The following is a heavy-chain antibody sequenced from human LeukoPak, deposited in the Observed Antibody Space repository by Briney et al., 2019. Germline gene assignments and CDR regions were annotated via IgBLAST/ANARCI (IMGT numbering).Heavy chain of an antibody. V-gene: IGHV1-2*02. D-gene: IGHD6-6*01. Sequence: GASVKVSCKASGYIFSDYYIHWVRQAPGQGLEWMGWINPKSGDTNYAQKFQGRVTMTRDTSITTSYMELSRLRSEATAVYYCARRGSSSSEYFQRWGQGTLVTVSS. CDR3: ARRGSSSSEYFQR. J-gene: IGHJ1*01. CDR1: GYIFSDYY. CDR2: INPKSGDT.